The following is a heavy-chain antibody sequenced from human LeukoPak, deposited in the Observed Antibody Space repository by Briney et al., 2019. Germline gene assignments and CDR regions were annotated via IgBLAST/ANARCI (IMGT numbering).Heavy chain of an antibody. V-gene: IGHV1-8*01. CDR3: VRAPPNWGFNF. CDR2: MSPNSGNT. Sequence: APVKVSCKASGYTFTSYDINWVRQATEQGLEWMGWMSPNSGNTGYAQKFQGRVTMTRDTSVTTAYMELSNLRSEDTAVYYCVRAPPNWGFNFWGQGTLVTASS. CDR1: GYTFTSYD. D-gene: IGHD7-27*01. J-gene: IGHJ4*02.